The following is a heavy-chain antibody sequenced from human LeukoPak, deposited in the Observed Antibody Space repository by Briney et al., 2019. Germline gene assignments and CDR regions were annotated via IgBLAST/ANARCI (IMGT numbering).Heavy chain of an antibody. J-gene: IGHJ6*03. CDR1: GGSISSYY. Sequence: SETLSLTCTVSGGSISSYYWSWIRQPPGKGLEWIGYIYYSGSTNYNPSLTSRVTISVDTSKNQFSLKLSSVTAADTAVYYCARVFGDGYSSPYYYYYYMDVWGKGTTVTVSS. CDR3: ARVFGDGYSSPYYYYYYMDV. D-gene: IGHD5-24*01. V-gene: IGHV4-59*01. CDR2: IYYSGST.